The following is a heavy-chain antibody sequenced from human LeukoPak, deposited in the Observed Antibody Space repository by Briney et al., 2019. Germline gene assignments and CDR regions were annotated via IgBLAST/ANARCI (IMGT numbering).Heavy chain of an antibody. D-gene: IGHD6-19*01. CDR3: ARHVAHSGWYTFRRGTDAFDI. V-gene: IGHV1-69*13. Sequence: GASVKVSCKASGGTFISYAISWVRQAPGQGLEWMGGIIPIFGTANYAQKFQGRVTITADESTSTAYMELSSLRSEDTAVYYCARHVAHSGWYTFRRGTDAFDIWGQGTMVTVSS. J-gene: IGHJ3*02. CDR1: GGTFISYA. CDR2: IIPIFGTA.